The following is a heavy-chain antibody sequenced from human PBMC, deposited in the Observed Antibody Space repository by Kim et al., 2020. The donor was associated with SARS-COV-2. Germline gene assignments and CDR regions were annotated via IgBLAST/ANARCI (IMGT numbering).Heavy chain of an antibody. CDR1: GFTFTTYG. V-gene: IGHV3-30*03. Sequence: GGSLRLSCVASGFTFTTYGMHWVRQPPGKGLEWVAAIQSDGSKEYYVDSMKGRFTISRDDPKKTLYLQINSLRDDDTAVYYCVRASTYSSGWYPLGFWGQGTLVTVSS. CDR2: IQSDGSKE. CDR3: VRASTYSSGWYPLGF. D-gene: IGHD6-19*01. J-gene: IGHJ4*02.